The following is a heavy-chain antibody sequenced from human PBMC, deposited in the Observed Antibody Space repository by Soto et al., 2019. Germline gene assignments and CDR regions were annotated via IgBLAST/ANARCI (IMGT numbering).Heavy chain of an antibody. J-gene: IGHJ4*02. CDR2: ISANSGNT. Sequence: QLQLVQSGAEVKEPGASVQVSCKASGYTFSSSGLTWVRQATGQGLEWMGWISANSGNTNYAQKLQGRVTMTTDTSTSTAYMELRGLRSDDTAVYYGARCGNWIYASDYWCQGTLVTVSS. CDR1: GYTFSSSG. V-gene: IGHV1-18*01. D-gene: IGHD1-7*01. CDR3: ARCGNWIYASDY.